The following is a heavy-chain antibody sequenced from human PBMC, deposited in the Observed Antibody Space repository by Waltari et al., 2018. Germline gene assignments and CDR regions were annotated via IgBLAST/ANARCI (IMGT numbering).Heavy chain of an antibody. Sequence: QVQLQESGPGLVKPSETLSLTCAVSGYSISSGYYLGWIRHPPGKGLEWIGSIYHSGSTYYNPSLKSRVTISADTSKNQFSLKLSSVTAADTAVYYCARLNPYSGSYHDAFDIWGQGTMVTVSS. CDR2: IYHSGST. V-gene: IGHV4-38-2*01. J-gene: IGHJ3*02. CDR3: ARLNPYSGSYHDAFDI. D-gene: IGHD1-26*01. CDR1: GYSISSGYY.